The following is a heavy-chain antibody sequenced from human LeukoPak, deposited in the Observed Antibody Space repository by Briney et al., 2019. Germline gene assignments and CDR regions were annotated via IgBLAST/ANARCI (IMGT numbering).Heavy chain of an antibody. CDR1: GGSISSYY. D-gene: IGHD3-22*01. CDR2: IYYSGST. J-gene: IGHJ4*02. Sequence: PSETLSLTCTVSGGSISSYYWSWLRQPPGKGLEWIGYIYYSGSTNYNPSLKSRVTISVDTSKNQFSLMLISVTAADTAVYYCARVREMGAFDSSGYYYARKLFDYWGQGTLVTVSS. CDR3: ARVREMGAFDSSGYYYARKLFDY. V-gene: IGHV4-59*01.